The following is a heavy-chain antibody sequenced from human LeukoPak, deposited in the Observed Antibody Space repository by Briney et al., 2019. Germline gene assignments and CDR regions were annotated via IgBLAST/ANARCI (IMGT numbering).Heavy chain of an antibody. V-gene: IGHV3-21*04. J-gene: IGHJ4*02. CDR3: ARGGAEQFCSSTSCHKEPFDY. Sequence: PGGSLRLSCAASGFTFKTYSMNWVRQAPGKGLEWVSSISGGSNYIYYADSVKGRFTISRDNAKNSLYLQMSSLRADDTAIYYCARGGAEQFCSSTSCHKEPFDYWGQGTLVTVSS. CDR2: ISGGSNYI. D-gene: IGHD2-2*02. CDR1: GFTFKTYS.